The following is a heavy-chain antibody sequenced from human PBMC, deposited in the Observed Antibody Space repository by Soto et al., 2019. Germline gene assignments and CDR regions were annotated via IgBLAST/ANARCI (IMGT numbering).Heavy chain of an antibody. Sequence: SETLSLTCTVSGGSISSYYWSWIRQPPGKGLEWIGYIYYSGSTNYNPSLKSRVTISVDTSKNQFSLKLSSVTAADTAVYYCAIFNWNYVNYYFYYMDVWCKGTTVTVSS. CDR1: GGSISSYY. V-gene: IGHV4-59*01. J-gene: IGHJ6*03. D-gene: IGHD1-7*01. CDR2: IYYSGST. CDR3: AIFNWNYVNYYFYYMDV.